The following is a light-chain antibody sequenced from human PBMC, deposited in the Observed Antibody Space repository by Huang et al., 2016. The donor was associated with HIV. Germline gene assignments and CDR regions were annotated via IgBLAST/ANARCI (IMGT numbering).Light chain of an antibody. CDR3: QQLNPYPLT. V-gene: IGKV1-13*02. CDR1: QDIGTS. Sequence: AVQLTQSPSSLSASVGDTVIISCRASQDIGTSLAWYQQRTGRAPKLLISPASTLQTGHRSRFSGDSARRDFTRIITNLQPEDVAAYYCQQLNPYPLTFGQGTRLDMK. CDR2: PAS. J-gene: IGKJ5*01.